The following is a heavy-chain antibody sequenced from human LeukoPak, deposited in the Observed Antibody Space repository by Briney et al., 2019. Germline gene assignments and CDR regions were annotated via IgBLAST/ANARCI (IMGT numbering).Heavy chain of an antibody. J-gene: IGHJ6*03. CDR3: PRGKGDGLGYYYYFMDV. Sequence: ASVKVSCKASGYTFTSYGISWVRQAPGQGLEWMGWISAYNGNTNYAQRLQGRVTMTTDTSTSTAYMELRSLRSDDTAVYYCPRGKGDGLGYYYYFMDVWGKGTTVPVSS. V-gene: IGHV1-18*01. D-gene: IGHD3-16*01. CDR2: ISAYNGNT. CDR1: GYTFTSYG.